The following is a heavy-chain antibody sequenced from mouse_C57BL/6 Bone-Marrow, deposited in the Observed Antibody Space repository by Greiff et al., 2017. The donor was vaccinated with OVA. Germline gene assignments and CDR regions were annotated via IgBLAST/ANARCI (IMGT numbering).Heavy chain of an antibody. D-gene: IGHD2-12*01. CDR3: AKRAYYSPHYYAMDY. CDR1: GFSFTSYG. J-gene: IGHJ4*01. Sequence: VQLKESGPGLVAPSQSLSITCTVSGFSFTSYGVDWVRQPPGKGLEWLGVIWGGGSTNYNSALMSSLSIRKDNYKSQVFVKRNSLQTADTAMYYCAKRAYYSPHYYAMDYWGQGTSVTVSS. V-gene: IGHV2-9*01. CDR2: IWGGGST.